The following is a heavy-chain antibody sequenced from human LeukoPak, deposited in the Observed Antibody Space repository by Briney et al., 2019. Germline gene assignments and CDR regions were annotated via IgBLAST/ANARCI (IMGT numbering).Heavy chain of an antibody. CDR1: GFTFSIYS. CDR3: ASDPGYGMDV. V-gene: IGHV3-48*04. CDR2: IGRSGDRTT. Sequence: GGSLRLSCAASGFTFSIYSLNWVRQAPGKGLEWVAYIGRSGDRTTKYADSVKGRFTISRDNAENSLFLQMNSLRAEDTAVYYCASDPGYGMDVWGQGTTVTVSS. J-gene: IGHJ6*02. D-gene: IGHD3-10*01.